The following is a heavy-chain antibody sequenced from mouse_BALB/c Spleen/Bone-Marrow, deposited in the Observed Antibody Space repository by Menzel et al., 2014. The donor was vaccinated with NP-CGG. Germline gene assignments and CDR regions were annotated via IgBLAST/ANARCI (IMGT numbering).Heavy chain of an antibody. CDR3: ALLGYYGYFYV. CDR2: INPDSSRI. Sequence: EVQLVESGGGLVQPGGSLKPSCAASGFDFSTYWMSWVRQAPGKGLEWIGEINPDSSRINYTPSLKDKFIISRDNAKNTLYLQMSKLRSEDTALYYCALLGYYGYFYVWGAGTTVTVSS. V-gene: IGHV4-1*02. CDR1: GFDFSTYW. J-gene: IGHJ1*01. D-gene: IGHD2-2*01.